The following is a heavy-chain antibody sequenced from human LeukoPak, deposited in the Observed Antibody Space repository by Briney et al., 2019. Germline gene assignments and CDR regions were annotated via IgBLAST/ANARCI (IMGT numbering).Heavy chain of an antibody. Sequence: SETLSLTCAVSGGSISSGGYSWSWIRQPPGKGLEWIGYIYYSGSTNYNPSLKSRVTISVDTSKNQFSLKLSSVTAADTAVYYCARVGGLRFLEWPPENLYYYYGMDVWGQGTTVTVSS. CDR2: IYYSGST. CDR1: GGSISSGGYS. CDR3: ARVGGLRFLEWPPENLYYYYGMDV. D-gene: IGHD3-3*01. J-gene: IGHJ6*02. V-gene: IGHV4-61*08.